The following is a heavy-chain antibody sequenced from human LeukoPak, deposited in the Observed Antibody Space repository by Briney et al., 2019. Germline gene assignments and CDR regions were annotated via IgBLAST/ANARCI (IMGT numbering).Heavy chain of an antibody. J-gene: IGHJ5*02. CDR2: ISYDGSNK. V-gene: IGHV3-30-3*01. CDR3: ARDLGSGWPGDWFDP. CDR1: GFTFSSYA. D-gene: IGHD6-19*01. Sequence: GRSLRLSCAASGFTFSSYAMHWVRQAPGKGLEWVAVISYDGSNKYYADSVKGRFTISRDNSKNTLYLQMNSLRAEDTAVYYCARDLGSGWPGDWFDPRGQGTLVTVSS.